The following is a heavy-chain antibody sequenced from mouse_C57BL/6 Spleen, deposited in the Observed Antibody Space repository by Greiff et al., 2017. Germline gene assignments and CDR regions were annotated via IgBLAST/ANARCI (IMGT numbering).Heavy chain of an antibody. Sequence: EVQLVESGGGLVQPGGSLKLSCAASGFTFSDYYLYWVRQTPEKRLEWVAYISNGGGSTYYPDTVKGRFTISRDNAKNTLYLQMSRLKSEDTAMYYCARHPSIYGGYYAWFAYWGQGTLVTVSA. CDR2: ISNGGGST. J-gene: IGHJ3*01. V-gene: IGHV5-12*01. CDR3: ARHPSIYGGYYAWFAY. CDR1: GFTFSDYY. D-gene: IGHD2-3*01.